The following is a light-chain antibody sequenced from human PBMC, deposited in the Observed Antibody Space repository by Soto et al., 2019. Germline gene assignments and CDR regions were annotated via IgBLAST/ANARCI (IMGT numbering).Light chain of an antibody. CDR1: QTVSNNY. J-gene: IGKJ1*01. Sequence: EIVMTQSPATLSVSPGERATLSCRASQTVSNNYLAWYQEKPGQTPRLLIYDAVNRATGVPDRFSGGGSGTDFTLTISSLEPEDFAVYYCQQYGSSPPTFGQGTKVDIK. V-gene: IGKV3-20*01. CDR3: QQYGSSPPT. CDR2: DAV.